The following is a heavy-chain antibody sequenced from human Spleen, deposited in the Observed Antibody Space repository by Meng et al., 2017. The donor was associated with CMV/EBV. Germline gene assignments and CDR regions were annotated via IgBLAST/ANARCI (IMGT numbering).Heavy chain of an antibody. CDR1: GFTFSSYA. CDR3: ARDSSSLFDY. V-gene: IGHV3-23*01. D-gene: IGHD6-6*01. CDR2: ISGSGGST. Sequence: LSLTCAASGFTFSSYAMSWVRQAPGKGLEWVSAISGSGGSTYYADSVKGRFTISRDNSKNTLYLQMNSLRAEDTAVYYCARDSSSLFDYWGQGTLVTVSS. J-gene: IGHJ4*02.